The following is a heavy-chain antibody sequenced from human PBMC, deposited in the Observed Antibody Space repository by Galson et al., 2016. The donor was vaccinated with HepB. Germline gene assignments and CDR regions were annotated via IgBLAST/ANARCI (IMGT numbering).Heavy chain of an antibody. CDR3: AHSRVGATGDYYYGMDV. CDR1: GFSLTSDKMG. CDR2: MYWDDEK. Sequence: PALVKPTQTLTLTCTFSGFSLTSDKMGVGWIRQPPGKALEWLALMYWDDEKHYSPSLKSRLSITKDTSKNQVVLIMTNMDPVDTATYYCAHSRVGATGDYYYGMDVWGQGTTVTVSS. V-gene: IGHV2-5*02. J-gene: IGHJ6*02. D-gene: IGHD1-26*01.